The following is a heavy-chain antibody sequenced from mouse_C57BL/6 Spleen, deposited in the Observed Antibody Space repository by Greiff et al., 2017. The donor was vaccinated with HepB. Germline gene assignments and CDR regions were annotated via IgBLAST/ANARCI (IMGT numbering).Heavy chain of an antibody. CDR1: GYTFTSYD. CDR3: AYYYGSSFAWFAY. J-gene: IGHJ3*01. Sequence: QVQLQQSGPELVKPGASVKLSCKASGYTFTSYDINWVKQRPGQGLEWIGWIYPRDGSTKYNEKFKGKATLTVDTSSSTAYMELHSLTSEDSAVYFCAYYYGSSFAWFAYWGQGTLVTVSA. D-gene: IGHD1-1*01. CDR2: IYPRDGST. V-gene: IGHV1-85*01.